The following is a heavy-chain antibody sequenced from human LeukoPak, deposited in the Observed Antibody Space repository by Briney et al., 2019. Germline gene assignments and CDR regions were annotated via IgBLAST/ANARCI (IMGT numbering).Heavy chain of an antibody. V-gene: IGHV3-30*14. CDR3: ARDKAITMVRGVIQYYFDY. CDR2: ISYDGSNK. Sequence: GGSLRLSCAASGFTFSSYAMHWVRLAPGKGLEWVAVISYDGSNKYYADSVKGRFTISRDNSKNTLYLQMNSLRAEDTAVYYCARDKAITMVRGVIQYYFDYWGQGTLVTVSS. D-gene: IGHD3-10*01. CDR1: GFTFSSYA. J-gene: IGHJ4*02.